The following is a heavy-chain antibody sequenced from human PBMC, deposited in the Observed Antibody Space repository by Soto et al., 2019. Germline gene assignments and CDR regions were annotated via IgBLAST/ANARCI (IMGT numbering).Heavy chain of an antibody. CDR2: IYYSGST. CDR1: GGSISSYY. J-gene: IGHJ3*02. CDR3: ARRYGYAFDI. V-gene: IGHV4-59*01. D-gene: IGHD4-17*01. Sequence: SETLSLTXTVSGGSISSYYWSWIRQPPGKGLEWIGYIYYSGSTNYNPSLKSRVTISVDTSKNQFSLKLSSVTAADTAVYYCARRYGYAFDIWGQGTMVTVSS.